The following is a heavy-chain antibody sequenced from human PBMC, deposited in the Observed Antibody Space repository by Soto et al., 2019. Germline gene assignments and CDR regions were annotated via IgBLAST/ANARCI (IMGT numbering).Heavy chain of an antibody. V-gene: IGHV1-69*06. Sequence: SVKVSCKASGGTFSSYAISWVRQAPGQGLEWMGGIIPIFGTANYAQKFQGRVTITADKSTSTAYMELSSLRSEDTAVYYCAREGGSDSYDAFDIWGRGTMVTVSS. CDR3: AREGGSDSYDAFDI. J-gene: IGHJ3*02. CDR1: GGTFSSYA. CDR2: IIPIFGTA. D-gene: IGHD3-16*01.